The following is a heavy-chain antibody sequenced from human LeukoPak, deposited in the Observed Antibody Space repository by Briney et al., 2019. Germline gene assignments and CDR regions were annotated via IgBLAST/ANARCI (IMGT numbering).Heavy chain of an antibody. CDR2: ISSSSSYI. J-gene: IGHJ3*02. V-gene: IGHV3-21*01. Sequence: GGSLRLSCAASGFTFSSYSMNWVRQAPGKGLEWVSSISSSSSYIYYADSVKGRFTISRDNAKNSLYLQMNSLRAEDTAVYYCARDGPLPFDAFDIWGQGTMVTVSS. CDR1: GFTFSSYS. CDR3: ARDGPLPFDAFDI.